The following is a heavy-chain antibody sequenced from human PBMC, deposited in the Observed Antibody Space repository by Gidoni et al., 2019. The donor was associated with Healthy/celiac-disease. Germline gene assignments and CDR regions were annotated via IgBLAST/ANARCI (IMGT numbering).Heavy chain of an antibody. Sequence: QVQLVQSGAEVKKPGSSVKVACRAAGGTFSSYAISWVRQSPGQGLDWMARSIPIRGIANYALKFPGRGTITGDKSTSTAYMDLSSLRSEDTAVYYCAREWEVATTGHWVQGSLVTVSS. CDR1: GGTFSSYA. CDR2: SIPIRGIA. D-gene: IGHD5-12*01. J-gene: IGHJ4*02. CDR3: AREWEVATTGH. V-gene: IGHV1-69*04.